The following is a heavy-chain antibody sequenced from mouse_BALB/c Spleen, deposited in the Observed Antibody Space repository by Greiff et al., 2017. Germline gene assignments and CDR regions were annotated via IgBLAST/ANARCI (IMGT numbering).Heavy chain of an antibody. J-gene: IGHJ2*01. CDR3: AAYYRYDEGDY. CDR1: GYTFTSYV. CDR2: INPYNDGT. Sequence: EVQLQQSGPELVKPGASVKMSCKASGYTFTSYVMHWVKQKPGQGLEWIGYINPYNDGTKYNEKFKGKATLTSDKSSSTAYMELSSLTSEDSAVYYCAAYYRYDEGDYWGQGTTLTVSS. D-gene: IGHD2-14*01. V-gene: IGHV1-14*01.